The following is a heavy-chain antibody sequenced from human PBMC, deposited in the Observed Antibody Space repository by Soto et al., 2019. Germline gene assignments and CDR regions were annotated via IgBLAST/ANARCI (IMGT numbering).Heavy chain of an antibody. Sequence: PSETLSLTCTVSGGSIGTYYWSWIRQPPGKGLEWIGFIYYSGTTNYNPSIESRVTISVVTSKNQFSLILRSVAPADTAVYYCARARSQDTAYYYGMDVWGQGTTVTVYS. J-gene: IGHJ6*02. V-gene: IGHV4-59*01. CDR1: GGSIGTYY. D-gene: IGHD5-18*01. CDR3: ARARSQDTAYYYGMDV. CDR2: IYYSGTT.